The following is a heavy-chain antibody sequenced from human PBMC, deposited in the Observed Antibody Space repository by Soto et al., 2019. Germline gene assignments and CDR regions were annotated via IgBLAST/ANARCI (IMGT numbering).Heavy chain of an antibody. CDR2: VSGSGGST. D-gene: IGHD3-22*01. Sequence: EVQLLESGGGLVQPGGSLRLSCAASGFTFSSYAMSWVRQTPGKGLEWVSGVSGSGGSTYCADSVKGRFTISRDNSKNTLYLQMNSLRAEDTAVYYCAKAGGYYDSSVYSSVDVWGQGTTVTVSS. V-gene: IGHV3-23*01. CDR1: GFTFSSYA. J-gene: IGHJ6*02. CDR3: AKAGGYYDSSVYSSVDV.